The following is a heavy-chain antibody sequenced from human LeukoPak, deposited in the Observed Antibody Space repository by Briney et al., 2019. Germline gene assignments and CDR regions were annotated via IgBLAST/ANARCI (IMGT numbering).Heavy chain of an antibody. CDR1: GFTFSTYG. V-gene: IGHV3-23*01. CDR2: ISGSGGST. J-gene: IGHJ3*02. Sequence: AGGSLRLSCAASGFTFSTYGMSWVRQAPGRGLEWVSTISGSGGSTYYADSVKGRFTISRDNSKNTLYLQMNSLRAEDTAVYYXXXXVAGTPNDAFDIWGQGTMVTVSS. D-gene: IGHD6-19*01. CDR3: XXXVAGTPNDAFDI.